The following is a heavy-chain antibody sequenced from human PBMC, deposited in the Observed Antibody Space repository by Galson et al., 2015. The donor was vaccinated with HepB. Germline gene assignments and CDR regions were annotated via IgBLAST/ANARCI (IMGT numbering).Heavy chain of an antibody. Sequence: SVKVSCKASGYTFTSYDINWVRQATGQGLKWMGWMNPNSGNTGYAQKFQGRVTMTRNTSISTAYMELSSLRSEDTAVYYCARLYGSGSYLYYYYYYMDVWGKGTTVTVSS. CDR1: GYTFTSYD. CDR3: ARLYGSGSYLYYYYYYMDV. CDR2: MNPNSGNT. J-gene: IGHJ6*03. V-gene: IGHV1-8*01. D-gene: IGHD3-10*01.